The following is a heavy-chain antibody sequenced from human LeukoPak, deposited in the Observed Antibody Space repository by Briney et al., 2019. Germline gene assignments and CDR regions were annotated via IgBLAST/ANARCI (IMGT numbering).Heavy chain of an antibody. Sequence: PSETLSLTCGVSGTSFSSYYWSWVRQTPGKGLEWIGEVNHSGYTNMNPSLKSRVTISVDTSKNQFSLMLISVTAADTAVYFCARMTTGHDYWGQGTLVTVSS. D-gene: IGHD4-17*01. CDR2: VNHSGYT. CDR1: GTSFSSYY. CDR3: ARMTTGHDY. V-gene: IGHV4-34*01. J-gene: IGHJ4*02.